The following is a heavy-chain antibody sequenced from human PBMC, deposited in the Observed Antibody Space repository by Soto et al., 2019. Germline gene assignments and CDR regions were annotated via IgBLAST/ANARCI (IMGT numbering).Heavy chain of an antibody. CDR1: VFTFSSYA. CDR2: ISGSGGST. CDR3: AKSHGVDTAMYHFAY. D-gene: IGHD5-18*01. Sequence: GGSLRFSCAASVFTFSSYAMSLVRQAPGKGLECVSAISGSGGSTYYADSVKGRFTISRDNSKNTLYLQMNSLRAEDTAVYYCAKSHGVDTAMYHFAYWGQGTLVTVSS. V-gene: IGHV3-23*01. J-gene: IGHJ4*02.